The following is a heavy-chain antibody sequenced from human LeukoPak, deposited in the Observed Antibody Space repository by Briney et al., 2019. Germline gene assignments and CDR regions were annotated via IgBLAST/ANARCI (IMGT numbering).Heavy chain of an antibody. CDR2: IHAGSGNT. J-gene: IGHJ3*02. CDR1: GYTFTTCA. V-gene: IGHV1-3*01. D-gene: IGHD3/OR15-3a*01. Sequence: GASVNVSCKTSGYTFTTCAVHWVRQVPGQGLEWMGWIHAGSGNTKYSQKLQGRVTIARDTSASTIYMELSSLRFEDTAVYFCTIGLAGDWDAFDIWGLGTMVTVSS. CDR3: TIGLAGDWDAFDI.